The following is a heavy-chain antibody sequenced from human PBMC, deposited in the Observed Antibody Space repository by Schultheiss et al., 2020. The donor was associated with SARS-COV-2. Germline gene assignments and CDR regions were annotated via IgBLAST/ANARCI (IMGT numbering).Heavy chain of an antibody. CDR3: ARGGAVPY. CDR2: ISYDGSNK. J-gene: IGHJ4*02. V-gene: IGHV3-30*03. CDR1: GFTFSSYG. Sequence: GGSLRLSCAASGFTFSSYGMHWVRQAPGKGLEWVAVISYDGSNKYYADSVKGRFTISRDNSKNTLYLQMNSLRAEDTAVYYCARGGAVPYWGQGTLVTVSS. D-gene: IGHD6-19*01.